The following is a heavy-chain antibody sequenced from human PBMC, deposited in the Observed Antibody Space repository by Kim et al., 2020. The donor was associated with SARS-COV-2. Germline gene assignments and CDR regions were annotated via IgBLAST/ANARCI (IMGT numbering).Heavy chain of an antibody. D-gene: IGHD3-3*01. Sequence: NPSLKSRVTISVDTSKNQFSLKLSSVTAADTAVYYCARSSSGADFSDHDYWGQGTLVTVSS. V-gene: IGHV4-4*09. J-gene: IGHJ4*02. CDR3: ARSSSGADFSDHDY.